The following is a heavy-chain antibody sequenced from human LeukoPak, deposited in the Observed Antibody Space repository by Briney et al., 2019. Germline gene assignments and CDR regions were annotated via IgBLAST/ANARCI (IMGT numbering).Heavy chain of an antibody. CDR3: ARDWVAIDY. CDR1: GGSIGSSTYY. Sequence: SETLSLTCTVSGGSIGSSTYYWGWIRQPPGKGLEWIGSIYHSGSTYYNPSLKSRVTISVDTSKNQFSLKLSSVTAADTAVYYCARDWVAIDYWGQGTLVTVSS. D-gene: IGHD2-15*01. J-gene: IGHJ4*02. V-gene: IGHV4-39*07. CDR2: IYHSGST.